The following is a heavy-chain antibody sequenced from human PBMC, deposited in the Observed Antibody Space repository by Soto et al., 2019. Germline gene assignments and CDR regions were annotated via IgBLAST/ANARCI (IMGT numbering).Heavy chain of an antibody. V-gene: IGHV1-69*01. CDR2: IIPIVGTG. CDR1: GGTFSNYA. Sequence: QVQLVQSGAEVRKPGSSVTVSCKASGGTFSNYAISWVRQAPGQGLEWMGGIIPIVGTGSYAQKFQGRVTITADEPTTTAFMELSSLRFEDTAVYYCARVVILVPTASTHYYYHMDVWGPGTTVTVSS. J-gene: IGHJ6*02. CDR3: ARVVILVPTASTHYYYHMDV. D-gene: IGHD2-2*01.